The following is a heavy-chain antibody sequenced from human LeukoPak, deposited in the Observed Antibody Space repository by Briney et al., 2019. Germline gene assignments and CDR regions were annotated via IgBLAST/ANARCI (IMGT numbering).Heavy chain of an antibody. CDR1: GFTFSSYG. V-gene: IGHV3-33*06. J-gene: IGHJ5*02. Sequence: GGSLRLSCAASGFTFSSYGMHWVRQAPGKGLEWVAVIWYDGSNKYYADSVKGRFTISRDNSKNTLYLQMNSLRAEDTAVYYCAKESEGGSSWYLMFDPWGQGTLVTVSS. D-gene: IGHD6-13*01. CDR3: AKESEGGSSWYLMFDP. CDR2: IWYDGSNK.